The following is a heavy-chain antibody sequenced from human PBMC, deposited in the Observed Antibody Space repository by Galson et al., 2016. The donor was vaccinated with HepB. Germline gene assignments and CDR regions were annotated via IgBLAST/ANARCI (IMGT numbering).Heavy chain of an antibody. D-gene: IGHD1-20*01. V-gene: IGHV3-23*01. CDR2: ISGSGGDT. CDR1: GFTFRNYA. CDR3: AKGSGRAGYNCVPIES. J-gene: IGHJ4*02. Sequence: SLRLSCAASGFTFRNYAMSWVRQAPGKGLEWVARISGSGGDTSIADSVDGRFTISRDNSKNTVDRQLHSLKVEDPAGYFFAKGSGRAGYNCVPIESWGQGTLVPVSS.